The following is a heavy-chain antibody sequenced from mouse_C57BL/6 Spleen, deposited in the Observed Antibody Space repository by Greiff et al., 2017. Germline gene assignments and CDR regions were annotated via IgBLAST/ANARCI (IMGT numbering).Heavy chain of an antibody. V-gene: IGHV10-1*01. Sequence: EVQGVESGGGLVQPKGSLKLSCAASGFSFNTYAMNWVRQAPGTGLEWVARIRSKSNNYATYYADSVKDRFTISRDDSESMLYLQMNNLKTEDTAMYCCVRLGDDEAYWGQGTLVTVSA. J-gene: IGHJ3*01. CDR1: GFSFNTYA. D-gene: IGHD2-3*01. CDR3: VRLGDDEAY. CDR2: IRSKSNNYAT.